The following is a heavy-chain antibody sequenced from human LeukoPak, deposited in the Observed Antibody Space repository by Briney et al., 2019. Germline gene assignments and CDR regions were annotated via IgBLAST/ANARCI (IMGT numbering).Heavy chain of an antibody. Sequence: ASVKVSCKASGGTFSSYAISWVRQAPGQGLEWMGRIIPIFGTANYAQKFQGRVTITTDESTSTAYMELSSLRSEDTAAYYCARSSLGDAFDIWGQGTMVTVSS. D-gene: IGHD7-27*01. J-gene: IGHJ3*02. CDR3: ARSSLGDAFDI. V-gene: IGHV1-69*05. CDR2: IIPIFGTA. CDR1: GGTFSSYA.